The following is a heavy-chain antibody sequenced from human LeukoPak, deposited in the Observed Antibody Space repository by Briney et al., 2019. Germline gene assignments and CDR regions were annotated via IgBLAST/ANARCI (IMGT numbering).Heavy chain of an antibody. J-gene: IGHJ4*02. CDR3: ARVYSSSWYYFDY. CDR2: ISSSSSYI. CDR1: GFTFSSYS. D-gene: IGHD6-13*01. V-gene: IGHV3-21*01. Sequence: GGSLRLSCAASGFTFSSYSMNWVRQAPGKGLEWVSSISSSSSYIYYADSVEGRFTISRDNAKNSLYLQMNSLRAEDTAVYYCARVYSSSWYYFDYWGQGTLVTVSS.